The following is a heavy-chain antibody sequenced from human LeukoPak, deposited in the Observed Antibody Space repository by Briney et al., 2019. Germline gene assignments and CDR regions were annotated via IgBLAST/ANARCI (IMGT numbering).Heavy chain of an antibody. CDR3: AREGYGSGSIAFDI. D-gene: IGHD3-10*01. J-gene: IGHJ3*02. Sequence: SETLSLTCTVSGGSIRSYYWSWIRQPPGKGLEWIGYIYYIGSTNYNPSLKSRVTISVDTSKNQFSLKLSSVTAADTAVYYCAREGYGSGSIAFDIWGQGTMVTVSS. CDR2: IYYIGST. CDR1: GGSIRSYY. V-gene: IGHV4-59*12.